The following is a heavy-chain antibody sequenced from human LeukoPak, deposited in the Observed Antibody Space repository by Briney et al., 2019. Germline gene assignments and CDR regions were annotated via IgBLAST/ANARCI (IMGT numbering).Heavy chain of an antibody. CDR2: INTNTGNP. J-gene: IGHJ4*02. D-gene: IGHD3-22*01. V-gene: IGHV7-4-1*02. CDR3: ARVTGYMIEDYFDY. CDR1: GNTFNTYV. Sequence: ASVKVSCKASGNTFNTYVMNWVRQAPGQGLEWMGWINTNTGNPTYAQGFTGRFVFSLDTSVSTAYLQISSLKAEDTAVYYCARVTGYMIEDYFDYWGQGTLVTVSS.